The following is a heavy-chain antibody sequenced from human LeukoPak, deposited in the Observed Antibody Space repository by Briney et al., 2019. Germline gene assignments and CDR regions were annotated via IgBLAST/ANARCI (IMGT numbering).Heavy chain of an antibody. CDR3: AKAASASYSDY. CDR2: ISGSGGST. D-gene: IGHD3-3*01. Sequence: PGGSLRLSCAASGFTFSSYAMHWVRQAPGKGLEWVSAISGSGGSTYYADSVRGRFTISRDNSRNTLYLQMNTLRAEDTAVYYCAKAASASYSDYWGQGTLVTVSS. V-gene: IGHV3-23*01. CDR1: GFTFSSYA. J-gene: IGHJ4*02.